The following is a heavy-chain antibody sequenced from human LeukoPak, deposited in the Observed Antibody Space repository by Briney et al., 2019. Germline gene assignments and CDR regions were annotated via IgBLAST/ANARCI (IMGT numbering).Heavy chain of an antibody. D-gene: IGHD2-21*02. CDR3: ARYFCGGDCYSGYFDY. CDR1: GGSISSSSYY. Sequence: NPSETLSLTCTVSGGSISSSSYYWGWIRQPPGKGLEWIGHIHYSGSTYYNPSLKSRVTVSVDTSKKQFSLKLNSVTAADTAVYYCARYFCGGDCYSGYFDYWGQGTLVTVSS. V-gene: IGHV4-39*01. CDR2: IHYSGST. J-gene: IGHJ4*02.